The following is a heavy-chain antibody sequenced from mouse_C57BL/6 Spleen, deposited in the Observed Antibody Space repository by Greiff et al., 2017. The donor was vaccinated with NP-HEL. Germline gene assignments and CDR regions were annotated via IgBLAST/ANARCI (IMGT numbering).Heavy chain of an antibody. V-gene: IGHV5-6*01. Sequence: EVQVVESGGDLVKPGGSLKLSCAASGFTFSSYGMSWVRQTPDKRLEWVATISSGGSYTYYPDSVKGRFTIARANAKNTLYLQMSSLKSEDTAMYYGARHEGSSLDYWGQGTTLTVSS. CDR2: ISSGGSYT. CDR1: GFTFSSYG. D-gene: IGHD1-1*01. CDR3: ARHEGSSLDY. J-gene: IGHJ2*01.